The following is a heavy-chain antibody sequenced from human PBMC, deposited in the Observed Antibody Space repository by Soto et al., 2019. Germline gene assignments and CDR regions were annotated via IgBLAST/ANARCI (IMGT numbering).Heavy chain of an antibody. CDR2: IYYSGST. J-gene: IGHJ4*02. CDR1: GGSISSGGYY. D-gene: IGHD1-20*01. V-gene: IGHV4-31*03. CDR3: ASMGVTGNIGRSGPQPPSYYFDY. Sequence: SETLSLTCTVSGGSISSGGYYWSWIRQHPGKGLEWIGYIYYSGSTYYNPSLKSRVTISVDTSKNQFSLKLSSVTAADTAVYYCASMGVTGNIGRSGPQPPSYYFDYWGQGTLVTVSS.